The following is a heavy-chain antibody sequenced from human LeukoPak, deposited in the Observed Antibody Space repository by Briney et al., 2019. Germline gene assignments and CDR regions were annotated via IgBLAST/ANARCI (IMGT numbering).Heavy chain of an antibody. CDR1: GYTFTSYG. CDR3: ARDPYALVVVITDDAFDI. D-gene: IGHD3-22*01. J-gene: IGHJ3*02. CDR2: ISAYNGNT. V-gene: IGHV1-18*01. Sequence: GASVKVSCKASGYTFTSYGISWVRQAPGQGLEWMGWISAYNGNTNYAQKLQGRVTMTTDTSTSTAYMELRSLRSDDTAVYYCARDPYALVVVITDDAFDIWGQGTMVTVSS.